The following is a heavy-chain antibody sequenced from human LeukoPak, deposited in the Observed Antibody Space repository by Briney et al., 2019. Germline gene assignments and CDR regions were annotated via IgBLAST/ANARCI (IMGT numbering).Heavy chain of an antibody. CDR2: ISYDGSNK. J-gene: IGHJ4*02. Sequence: GGSLRLSCAASGFTFSSYWMNWARQAPGKGLEWVAVISYDGSNKYYADSVKGRFTISRDNSKNTLYLQMNSLRAEDTAVYYCARDHGDYGDYAFDYWGQGTLVTVSS. CDR1: GFTFSSYW. V-gene: IGHV3-30*03. CDR3: ARDHGDYGDYAFDY. D-gene: IGHD4-17*01.